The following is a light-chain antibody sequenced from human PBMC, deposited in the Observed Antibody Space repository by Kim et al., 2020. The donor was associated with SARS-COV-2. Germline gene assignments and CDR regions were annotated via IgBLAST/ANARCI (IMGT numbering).Light chain of an antibody. Sequence: GGPVTLPCASRAGAVTSGHFPYWFQQKPGQAPRTLIYDTGNRHPWTPARFSGSLLGGKAALTLSAAQAEDEADYYCLLSYSDSRVFGGGTQLTVL. CDR1: AGAVTSGHF. CDR2: DTG. J-gene: IGLJ2*01. V-gene: IGLV7-46*01. CDR3: LLSYSDSRV.